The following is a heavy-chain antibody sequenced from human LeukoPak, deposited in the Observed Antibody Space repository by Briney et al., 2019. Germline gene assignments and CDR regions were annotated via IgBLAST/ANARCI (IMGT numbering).Heavy chain of an antibody. Sequence: SETLSLTCTVSGYSISSGYYWGWIRQPPGKGLEWIGSIYHSGSTYYNPSLKSRVTISVDTSKNQFSLKLSSVTAAGTAVYYCARVMLPSYYYDSSGYLDYWGQGTLVTVSS. CDR2: IYHSGST. D-gene: IGHD3-22*01. CDR3: ARVMLPSYYYDSSGYLDY. J-gene: IGHJ4*02. V-gene: IGHV4-38-2*02. CDR1: GYSISSGYY.